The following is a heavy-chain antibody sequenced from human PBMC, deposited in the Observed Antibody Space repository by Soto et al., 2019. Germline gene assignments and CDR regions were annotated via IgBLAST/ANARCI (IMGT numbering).Heavy chain of an antibody. Sequence: QVQLVQSGAEVKKPGASVRLSCKVSGKSFDNFAVHWVRQTPGQRPEWMGRINVGDDKTKYSEKFQGRVIVSYDTSATTAYMELRALSSEDTAVYYFARAKYDYIWGSYHPFAQWAQGAQVTVAS. J-gene: IGHJ4*02. CDR1: GKSFDNFA. CDR3: ARAKYDYIWGSYHPFAQ. V-gene: IGHV1-3*01. D-gene: IGHD3-16*02. CDR2: INVGDDKT.